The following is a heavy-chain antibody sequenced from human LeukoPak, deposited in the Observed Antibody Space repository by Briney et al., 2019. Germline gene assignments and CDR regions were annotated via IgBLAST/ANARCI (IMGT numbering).Heavy chain of an antibody. J-gene: IGHJ4*02. CDR2: INPNSGGT. Sequence: GASVKVSCEASGYTFTGYYMHWVRQAPGQGLEWMGRINPNSGGTNYAQKFQGRVTMTRDTSISTAYMELSRLRSDDTAVYYCASAYCSSTSCYTAGYWGQGTLVTVSS. CDR1: GYTFTGYY. D-gene: IGHD2-2*02. CDR3: ASAYCSSTSCYTAGY. V-gene: IGHV1-2*06.